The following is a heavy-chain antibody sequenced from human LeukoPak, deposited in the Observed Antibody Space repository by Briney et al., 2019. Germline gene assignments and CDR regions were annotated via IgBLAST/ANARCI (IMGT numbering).Heavy chain of an antibody. Sequence: ASVKVSCKASGYTFTSYAMHWVRQAPGQRLEWMGWINAGNGNTKYSQKLQGRVTITRDTSASTAYMELSSLRSEDTAVYYCARGTVTTLSYWGQGTLVTVSS. CDR2: INAGNGNT. D-gene: IGHD4-17*01. CDR1: GYTFTSYA. J-gene: IGHJ4*02. V-gene: IGHV1-3*01. CDR3: ARGTVTTLSY.